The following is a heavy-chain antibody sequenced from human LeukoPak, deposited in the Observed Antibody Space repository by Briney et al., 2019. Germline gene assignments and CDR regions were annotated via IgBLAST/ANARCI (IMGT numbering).Heavy chain of an antibody. CDR2: ISDDGYST. CDR1: RFIFDNYG. J-gene: IGHJ6*03. D-gene: IGHD3-9*01. V-gene: IGHV3-23*01. Sequence: PGGTLRLSCAASRFIFDNYGMTWVRQAPGKGLEWVSGISDDGYSTYYADSVKGRFTISRDNSKNTLYLQMNSLRAEDTAVYYCAKGRLRYYYMDVWGKGTTVTISS. CDR3: AKGRLRYYYMDV.